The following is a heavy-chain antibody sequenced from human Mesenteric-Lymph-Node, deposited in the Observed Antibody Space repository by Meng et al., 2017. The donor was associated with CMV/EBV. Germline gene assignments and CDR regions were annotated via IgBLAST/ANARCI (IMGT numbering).Heavy chain of an antibody. D-gene: IGHD6-19*01. Sequence: SETLSLTCTVSGGFINSYYWSWIRQPPGKGLEWIGYIYSSGGTNYNPSLRSRVTISVDTSKNQFSLRLSSVTAADTAVYYCASRSSGWYPPYNWFDPWGQGTLVTVSS. CDR2: IYSSGGT. V-gene: IGHV4-59*01. CDR3: ASRSSGWYPPYNWFDP. J-gene: IGHJ5*02. CDR1: GGFINSYY.